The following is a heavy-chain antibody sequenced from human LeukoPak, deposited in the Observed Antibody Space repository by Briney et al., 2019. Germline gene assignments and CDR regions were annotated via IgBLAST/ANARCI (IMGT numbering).Heavy chain of an antibody. V-gene: IGHV3-7*03. CDR3: AREVYDILGGYFDY. D-gene: IGHD3-9*01. J-gene: IGHJ4*02. Sequence: PGGSLRLSCAASGFTFSSYWMSWVRQAPGKGLEWVANIKQDGSEKYYVDSVKGRFTISRDNAKNSLYLQMNSLRAEDTAVYYCAREVYDILGGYFDYWGQGTLVTVSS. CDR1: GFTFSSYW. CDR2: IKQDGSEK.